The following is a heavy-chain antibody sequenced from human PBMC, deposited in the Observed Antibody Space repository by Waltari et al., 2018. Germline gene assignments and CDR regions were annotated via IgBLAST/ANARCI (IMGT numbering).Heavy chain of an antibody. CDR2: SSEDGSEK. Sequence: EVQLVESGGGLVQPGGSLRLSCAASEFIFSNFWMTWVRQAPGRGQGREGNSSEDGSEKNYVHAVKGRFTISRDNAKNSLYLRMNSLRPEDTAVYYCASGGPGDYCGQGTLVTVSS. CDR1: EFIFSNFW. V-gene: IGHV3-7*02. J-gene: IGHJ4*02. CDR3: ASGGPGDY.